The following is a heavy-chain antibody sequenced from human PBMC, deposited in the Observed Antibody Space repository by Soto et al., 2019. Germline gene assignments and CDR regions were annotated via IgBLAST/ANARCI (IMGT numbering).Heavy chain of an antibody. CDR1: GFTVSSNY. D-gene: IGHD3-9*01. Sequence: EVQLVESGGGLFQPGGSLRLSCAASGFTVSSNYMSWVRQAPGKGLEWVSVIYGGGSTNYADSVKGRFTISRDNSKNTLYLQMNSLRAEDTAVYYCARVAGIWTVDSWGQGTLVTVSS. CDR2: IYGGGST. CDR3: ARVAGIWTVDS. J-gene: IGHJ4*02. V-gene: IGHV3-66*01.